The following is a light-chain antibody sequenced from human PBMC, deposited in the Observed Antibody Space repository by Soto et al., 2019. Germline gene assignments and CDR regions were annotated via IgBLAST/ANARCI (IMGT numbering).Light chain of an antibody. V-gene: IGKV3-15*01. CDR2: GAS. Sequence: IVMNQSPSTLSVTPGERATLSCRASQSVSSNLAWYQQKPGQAPRLLIYGASTRATGIPARFSGSGSGTEFTLTISSLQSEDFAVYYCQQYNNWPPWTFGQGTKVDI. J-gene: IGKJ1*01. CDR1: QSVSSN. CDR3: QQYNNWPPWT.